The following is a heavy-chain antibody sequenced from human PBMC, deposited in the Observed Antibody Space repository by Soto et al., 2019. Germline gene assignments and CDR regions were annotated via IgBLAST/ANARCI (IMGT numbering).Heavy chain of an antibody. J-gene: IGHJ4*02. CDR3: ARSHLGTSYGPGFDY. Sequence: GGSLRLSCAASGFTVSSNYMSWVRQAPGKGLEWVSVIYSGGSTYYADSVKGRFTISRDNSKNTLYLQMNSLRAEDTAVYYCARSHLGTSYGPGFDYWGQGTLVTVSS. D-gene: IGHD5-18*01. V-gene: IGHV3-53*01. CDR2: IYSGGST. CDR1: GFTVSSNY.